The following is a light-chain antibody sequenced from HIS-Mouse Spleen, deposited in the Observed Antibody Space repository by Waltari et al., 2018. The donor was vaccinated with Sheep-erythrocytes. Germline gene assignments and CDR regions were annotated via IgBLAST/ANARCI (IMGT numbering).Light chain of an antibody. CDR3: AAWDDSLNGVV. Sequence: QSALTQPASVSGSPGQSITISCTGTSSDVGGYNYVSWYQQHPGKAPKLMIYEVSNRPSGGSNRFSGSKSGTSASLAISGLQSEDEADYYCAAWDDSLNGVVFGGGTKLTVL. CDR1: SSDVGGYNY. CDR2: EVS. V-gene: IGLV2-14*01. J-gene: IGLJ2*01.